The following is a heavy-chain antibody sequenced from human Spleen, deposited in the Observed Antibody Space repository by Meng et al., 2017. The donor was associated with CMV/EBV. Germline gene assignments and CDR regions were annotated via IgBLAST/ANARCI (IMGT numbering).Heavy chain of an antibody. CDR1: GTFSNSI. J-gene: IGHJ5*02. Sequence: GTFSNSIVSGVRQAPGQGLEWMGRVIPLLGMTDYTEKFQGRLTITADKSTSTAYMELSGLKSEDTAVYYCARQYCTGASCYAGWFDPWGQGTLVTVSS. CDR2: VIPLLGMT. D-gene: IGHD2-2*01. V-gene: IGHV1-69*02. CDR3: ARQYCTGASCYAGWFDP.